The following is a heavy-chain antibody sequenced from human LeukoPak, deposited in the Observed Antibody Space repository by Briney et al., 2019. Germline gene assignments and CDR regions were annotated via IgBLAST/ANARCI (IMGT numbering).Heavy chain of an antibody. CDR1: GFTFSSYA. Sequence: GGSLRLSCAASGFTFSSYAMSWVRQAPGKGLEWVSAISGSGGSTYYADSVKGRFTISRDNSKNTLYLQMNSLRAEDTAVYYCATGRLARLQLAGGDYWGQGTLVTVSS. J-gene: IGHJ4*02. CDR2: ISGSGGST. D-gene: IGHD5-24*01. V-gene: IGHV3-23*01. CDR3: ATGRLARLQLAGGDY.